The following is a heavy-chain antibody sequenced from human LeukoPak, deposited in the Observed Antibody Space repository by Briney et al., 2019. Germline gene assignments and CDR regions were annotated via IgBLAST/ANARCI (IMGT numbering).Heavy chain of an antibody. CDR3: AKADRDIVVVPDYYMDV. CDR1: GFTFSSYG. V-gene: IGHV3-23*01. Sequence: GGSLRLSCAASGFTFSSYGMSWVRQAPGKGLEWVSAISGSGGNTYYADSVKGRFTISRDNSKNTLYLQMNSLRAEDTAVYYCAKADRDIVVVPDYYMDVWGKGTTVTVSS. J-gene: IGHJ6*03. CDR2: ISGSGGNT. D-gene: IGHD2-2*01.